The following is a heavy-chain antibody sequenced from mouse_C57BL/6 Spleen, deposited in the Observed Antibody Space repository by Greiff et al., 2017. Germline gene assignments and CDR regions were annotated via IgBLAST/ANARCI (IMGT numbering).Heavy chain of an antibody. J-gene: IGHJ2*01. D-gene: IGHD1-1*01. V-gene: IGHV1-82*01. CDR3: ARSNYYGSPTGYFDY. Sequence: QVQLQQSGPELVKPGASVKISCKASGYAFSSSWMNWVKQRPGKGLEWIGRIYPGDGDTNYNGKFKGKATLTADKSSSTAYMQLSSLTSEDSAVYFCARSNYYGSPTGYFDYWGQGTTLTVSS. CDR1: GYAFSSSW. CDR2: IYPGDGDT.